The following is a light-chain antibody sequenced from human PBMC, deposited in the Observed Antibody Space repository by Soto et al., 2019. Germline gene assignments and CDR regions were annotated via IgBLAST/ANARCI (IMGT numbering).Light chain of an antibody. J-gene: IGKJ1*01. Sequence: DIQMTQSPSTLSASVGDRVTITCRASQSISSSLAWYQQKPGKAPNLLIYKASSLESGVPSRFSGSGSGTEFTLTIRSLQPDDFATYYCQQYNSYSRTFGKGTKVDIK. CDR3: QQYNSYSRT. CDR2: KAS. CDR1: QSISSS. V-gene: IGKV1-5*03.